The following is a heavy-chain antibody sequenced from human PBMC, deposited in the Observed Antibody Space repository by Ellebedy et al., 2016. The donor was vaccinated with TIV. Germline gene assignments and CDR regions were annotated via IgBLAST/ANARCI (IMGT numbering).Heavy chain of an antibody. J-gene: IGHJ5*02. Sequence: PGGSQRLSCAVSGFTFSSYEMNWVRQAPGKGLEWVSYISGRASVTAYADSVKGRFTIARDNARTSLYLQMNSLRVDDTAMYYCARSYGARTSGPWGQGTLVTVSS. V-gene: IGHV3-48*03. CDR3: ARSYGARTSGP. CDR1: GFTFSSYE. CDR2: ISGRASVT. D-gene: IGHD3-16*01.